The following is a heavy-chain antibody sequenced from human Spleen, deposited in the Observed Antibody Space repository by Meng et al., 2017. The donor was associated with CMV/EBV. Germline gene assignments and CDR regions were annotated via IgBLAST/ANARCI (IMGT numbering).Heavy chain of an antibody. CDR2: IIPMGETA. V-gene: IGHV1-69*11. Sequence: SVKVSCKASGGTFSTYAINWERQAPGQGLEWMGTIIPMGETAIYTQKFRGRVTITADESTTTAHMEISGLTSEDTAVYYCATDGPGGGSYCLYWGQGTLVTVSS. J-gene: IGHJ4*02. D-gene: IGHD3-10*01. CDR1: GGTFSTYA. CDR3: ATDGPGGGSYCLY.